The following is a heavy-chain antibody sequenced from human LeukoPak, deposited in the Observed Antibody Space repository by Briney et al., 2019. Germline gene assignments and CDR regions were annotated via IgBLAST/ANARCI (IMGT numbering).Heavy chain of an antibody. D-gene: IGHD2-2*01. CDR3: ASRTHCSSTSCYSTYYYYYMDV. CDR2: IIPIFGTA. CDR1: GGTFSSYA. Sequence: GASVKVSCKASGGTFSSYAISWVRQAPGQGLEWMGGIIPIFGTANYAQKFQGRVTITADESTSTAYMELSSLRSEDTAVYYCASRTHCSSTSCYSTYYYYYMDVWGKGTTVTVSS. J-gene: IGHJ6*03. V-gene: IGHV1-69*01.